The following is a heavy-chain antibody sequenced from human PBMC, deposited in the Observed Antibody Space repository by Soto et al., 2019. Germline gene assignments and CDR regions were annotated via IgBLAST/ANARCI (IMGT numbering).Heavy chain of an antibody. D-gene: IGHD3-10*01. CDR1: GFSFSGYW. V-gene: IGHV3-7*01. J-gene: IGHJ3*02. Sequence: GGSLSLSCAASGFSFSGYWMSWVRQAPGKGLEWLANIKEDGSETLYVDSVKGRFTISRDNSKDSLYLQMSGLRAEDTAVYYCVTSGGSGRSGSYEVFDIWGQGTMVTVSS. CDR2: IKEDGSET. CDR3: VTSGGSGRSGSYEVFDI.